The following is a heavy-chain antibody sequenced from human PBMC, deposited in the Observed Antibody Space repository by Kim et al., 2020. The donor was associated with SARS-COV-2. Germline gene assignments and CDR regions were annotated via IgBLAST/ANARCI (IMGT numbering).Heavy chain of an antibody. J-gene: IGHJ3*02. D-gene: IGHD5-12*01. V-gene: IGHV1-46*01. CDR3: ARGLMATILSYAFDI. CDR1: GYTFTSYY. CDR2: INPSGGST. Sequence: ASVKVSCKASGYTFTSYYMHWVRQAPGQGLEWMGIINPSGGSTSYAQKFQGRVTMTRDTSTSTVYMELSSLRSEDTAVYYCARGLMATILSYAFDIWGQGTMVTVSS.